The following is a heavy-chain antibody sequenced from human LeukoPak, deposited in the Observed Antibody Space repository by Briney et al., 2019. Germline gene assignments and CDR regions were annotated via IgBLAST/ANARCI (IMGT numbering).Heavy chain of an antibody. V-gene: IGHV3-7*01. CDR2: IKKDGGET. Sequence: GGSLRLSCAASGFAFYTCWMGWVRQAPGKGVGWVATIKKDGGETYYVDEVKGRFTISRDNSNISLFLELHILSVEDTAFYYCATGSWPFYRWGQGTLLSVSS. J-gene: IGHJ4*02. CDR1: GFAFYTCW. D-gene: IGHD3-16*02. CDR3: ATGSWPFYR.